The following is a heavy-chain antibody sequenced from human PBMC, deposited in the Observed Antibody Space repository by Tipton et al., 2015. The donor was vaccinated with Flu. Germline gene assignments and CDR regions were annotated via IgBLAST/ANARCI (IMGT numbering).Heavy chain of an antibody. CDR3: AKDMGWDSYDSSGPRGVFDY. CDR1: GFTFDDYA. V-gene: IGHV3-43*02. CDR2: ISGDGGST. Sequence: SLRLSCAASGFTFDDYAMHWVRQAPGKGLEWVSLISGDGGSTYYADSVKGRFTISRDNSKNSLYLQMNSLRTEDTALYYCAKDMGWDSYDSSGPRGVFDYWGQGTLVTVSS. D-gene: IGHD3-22*01. J-gene: IGHJ4*02.